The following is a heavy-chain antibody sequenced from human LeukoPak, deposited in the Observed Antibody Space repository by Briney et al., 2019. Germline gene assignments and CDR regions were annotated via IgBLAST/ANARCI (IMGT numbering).Heavy chain of an antibody. J-gene: IGHJ4*02. V-gene: IGHV1-69*13. CDR2: IIPIFGTA. D-gene: IGHD4-17*01. CDR1: GGTFSSYA. Sequence: ASVKVSCKASGGTFSSYAISWVRQAPGQGLEWMGGIIPIFGTANYAQKFQGRVTITADESTSTAYMELSSLRSEDTAVYYCARLGYGDYLAEFDYWDQGTLVTVSS. CDR3: ARLGYGDYLAEFDY.